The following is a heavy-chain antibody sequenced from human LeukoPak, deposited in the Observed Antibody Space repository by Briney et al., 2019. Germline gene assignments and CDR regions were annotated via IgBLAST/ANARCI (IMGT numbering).Heavy chain of an antibody. CDR2: IYSGGST. Sequence: GGSLRLSCAASGFTVSSNYMSWVRQAPGKGLEWVSVIYSGGSTYYADSVKGRFTISRDNSKNTPYLQMNSLRAEDTAVYYCASTGLYGSGSYWYGMDVWGQGTTVTVSS. V-gene: IGHV3-66*01. D-gene: IGHD3-10*01. CDR3: ASTGLYGSGSYWYGMDV. CDR1: GFTVSSNY. J-gene: IGHJ6*02.